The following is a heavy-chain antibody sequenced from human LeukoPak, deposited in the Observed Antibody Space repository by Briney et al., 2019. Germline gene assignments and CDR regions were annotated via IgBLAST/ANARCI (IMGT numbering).Heavy chain of an antibody. CDR2: INQNGVEM. J-gene: IGHJ4*02. Sequence: GGSLRLSCATSGFTFTNYWMTWVRQAPGKGLEWVANINQNGVEMYYVESVKGRFTISRDSGRNSLFLQMNSLRAEDTAVYYCARDFGSAAAIYEYWGQGTLVTGSS. CDR3: ARDFGSAAAIYEY. V-gene: IGHV3-7*01. D-gene: IGHD6-13*01. CDR1: GFTFTNYW.